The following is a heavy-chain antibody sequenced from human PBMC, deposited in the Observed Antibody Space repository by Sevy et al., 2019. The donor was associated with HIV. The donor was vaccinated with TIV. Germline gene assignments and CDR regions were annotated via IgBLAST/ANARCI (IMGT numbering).Heavy chain of an antibody. J-gene: IGHJ2*01. V-gene: IGHV4-59*12. CDR2: VYHTGTT. Sequence: SETLSLTCAVSGASITSYYWNRIRQSPGKGLEWIAYVYHTGTTSYNPSPKSRVSTSLDTSRSQFSLTMYSVTAADTAIYYCARARRRPPVVDSNWYFDVWGRGTLVTVSS. CDR1: GASITSYY. CDR3: ARARRRPPVVDSNWYFDV. D-gene: IGHD3-22*01.